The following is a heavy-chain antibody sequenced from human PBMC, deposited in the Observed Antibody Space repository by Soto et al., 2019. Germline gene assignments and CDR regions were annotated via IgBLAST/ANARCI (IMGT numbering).Heavy chain of an antibody. CDR2: IKQDGSEK. J-gene: IGHJ6*02. V-gene: IGHV3-7*01. Sequence: PGGSLRLSCAASGFTFSSYWMSWVRQAPGKGLEWVANIKQDGSEKYYVDSVKGRFTISRDNAKNSLYLQMNSLRAEDTAVYYCARESQSSSSPGYYYYGMDVWGQGTTVTVSS. D-gene: IGHD6-13*01. CDR3: ARESQSSSSPGYYYYGMDV. CDR1: GFTFSSYW.